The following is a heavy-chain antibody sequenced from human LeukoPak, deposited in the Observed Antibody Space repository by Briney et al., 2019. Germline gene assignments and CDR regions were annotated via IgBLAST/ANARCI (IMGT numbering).Heavy chain of an antibody. J-gene: IGHJ4*02. CDR1: GYTFTSYY. V-gene: IGHV1-46*01. Sequence: ASVKVSCKASGYTFTSYYMHWVRQAPGQGLEWMGIINPSGGSTSYAQKFQGRVTMTRDTSTSTVYMELSSLRSEDTAVYFCARGDGWGDPVDGMGYWGQGILVTVSS. D-gene: IGHD3-16*01. CDR3: ARGDGWGDPVDGMGY. CDR2: INPSGGST.